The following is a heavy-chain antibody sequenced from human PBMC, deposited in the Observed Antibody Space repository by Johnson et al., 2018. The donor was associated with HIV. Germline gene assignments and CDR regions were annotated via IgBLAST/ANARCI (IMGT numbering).Heavy chain of an antibody. CDR2: ISISGSTI. CDR1: GFTFSDYY. D-gene: IGHD3-10*01. CDR3: ARAPEVRGVDAFDV. V-gene: IGHV3-11*04. Sequence: QVQLVESGGGLVKPGGSLRLSCAASGFTFSDYYMSWIRQAPGKGLAWVSYISISGSTIYYTDSVKGRFTISRDNAKNSLSLQMNSLRAEDTAVYYCARAPEVRGVDAFDVWGQGTVVTVSS. J-gene: IGHJ3*01.